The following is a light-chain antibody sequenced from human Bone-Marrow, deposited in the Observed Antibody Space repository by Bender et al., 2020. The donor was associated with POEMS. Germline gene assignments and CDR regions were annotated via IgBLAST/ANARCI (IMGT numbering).Light chain of an antibody. CDR2: EAS. CDR1: SSDVGRYNL. Sequence: QSALTQPASVSGSPGQSITISCSGTSSDVGRYNLVSWYQQHPGKTPKVMIYEASKRPSGVSTRFSGSKSGNTASLTISGLQAEDEADYYCQSFDTSLSGWVFGAGTKLTV. CDR3: QSFDTSLSGWV. V-gene: IGLV2-23*01. J-gene: IGLJ3*02.